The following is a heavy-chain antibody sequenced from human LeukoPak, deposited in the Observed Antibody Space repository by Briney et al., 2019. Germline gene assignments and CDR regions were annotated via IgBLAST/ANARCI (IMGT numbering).Heavy chain of an antibody. CDR3: ARALFAGAFYGMDV. D-gene: IGHD3-10*01. J-gene: IGHJ6*02. Sequence: GGSLRLSCAASGFTFSSYAMHWVRQAPGKGLEWVAVISYDGSNKYYADSVKGRFTISRDNSKNTLYLQMNSLRAEDTAVYYCARALFAGAFYGMDVWGQGTTVTVSS. V-gene: IGHV3-30-3*01. CDR1: GFTFSSYA. CDR2: ISYDGSNK.